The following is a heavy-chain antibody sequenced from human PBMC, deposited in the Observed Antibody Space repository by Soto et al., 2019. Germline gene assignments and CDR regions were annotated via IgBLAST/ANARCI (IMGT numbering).Heavy chain of an antibody. J-gene: IGHJ5*02. CDR1: GFTFSGSA. D-gene: IGHD3-3*01. Sequence: GGSLRLSCAASGFTFSGSAMHWVRQASGKGLEWVGRIRSKANSYATAYAASVKGRFTISRDDSKNTAYLQMNSLKTEDTAVYYCTRRWITYYDFWSGYYSGFDPWGQGTLVTVSS. CDR2: IRSKANSYAT. V-gene: IGHV3-73*01. CDR3: TRRWITYYDFWSGYYSGFDP.